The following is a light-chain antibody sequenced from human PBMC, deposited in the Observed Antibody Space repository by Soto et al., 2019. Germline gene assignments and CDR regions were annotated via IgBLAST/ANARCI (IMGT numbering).Light chain of an antibody. J-gene: IGKJ4*01. Sequence: DIQMTQSPSSVSASVGDRVTITCRASQGISSRLAWYQQKPGKAPNLLIYAASSLQSGVPSRFSGTGSETEFTLTIGSPQPEDFATYYCQQSNSFPLTFGGGTKVEIK. CDR3: QQSNSFPLT. CDR1: QGISSR. CDR2: AAS. V-gene: IGKV1-12*01.